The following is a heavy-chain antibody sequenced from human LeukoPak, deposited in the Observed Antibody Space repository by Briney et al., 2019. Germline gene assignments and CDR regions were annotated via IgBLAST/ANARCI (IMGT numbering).Heavy chain of an antibody. CDR1: GRPMSSYY. CDR2: IYYSGST. J-gene: IGHJ6*01. CDR3: ARIPSYYYYGMDV. D-gene: IGHD2-21*01. Sequence: PSEPLSLTCTVSGRPMSSYYGRWLRQPPGEGLECIGYIYYSGSTNYNPPLKSRVTISVDTSKHRFSLKLSSVTAADTAVYYCARIPSYYYYGMDVWGQGTTVTVSS. V-gene: IGHV4-59*01.